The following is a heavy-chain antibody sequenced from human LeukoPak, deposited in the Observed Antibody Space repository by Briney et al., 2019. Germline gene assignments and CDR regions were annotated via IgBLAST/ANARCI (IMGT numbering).Heavy chain of an antibody. CDR2: IRYDGSNK. Sequence: GGSLRLSCAASGFIFSNYAMHWVRQAPGKGLEWVAFIRYDGSNKYYADPVKGRFTISRDNSNNTVFLEMNSLRTEDTAVYYCAKDRYQLFDYWGQGALVTVSS. V-gene: IGHV3-30*02. CDR1: GFIFSNYA. J-gene: IGHJ4*02. CDR3: AKDRYQLFDY. D-gene: IGHD2-2*01.